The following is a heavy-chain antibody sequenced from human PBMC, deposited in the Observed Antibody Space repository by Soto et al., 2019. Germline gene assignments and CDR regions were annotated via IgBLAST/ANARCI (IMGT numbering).Heavy chain of an antibody. CDR3: AKVVVAATRHSDFDS. J-gene: IGHJ4*02. CDR2: IYYDGST. CDR1: GGSINSNNYY. D-gene: IGHD2-15*01. Sequence: SETLSLTCTVSGGSINSNNYYWAWIRQPPGKGLAWIASIYYDGSTYYDTSLKSRVTISRDTSKNQFSLGLTSMTAADTAVYYCAKVVVAATRHSDFDSWGQGTLVTVSS. V-gene: IGHV4-39*02.